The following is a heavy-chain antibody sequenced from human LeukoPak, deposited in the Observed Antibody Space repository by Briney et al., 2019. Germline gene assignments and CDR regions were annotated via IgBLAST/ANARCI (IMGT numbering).Heavy chain of an antibody. CDR3: ARDLSSIVVVPAAPSH. V-gene: IGHV3-21*01. Sequence: GGSLRLSCAASEFTFSNYAMNWVRQAPGKGLEWVSSISSSSSYIYYADSVKGRFTISRDNAKNSLYLQMNSLRAEDTAVYYCARDLSSIVVVPAAPSHWGQGTLVTVSS. CDR2: ISSSSSYI. CDR1: EFTFSNYA. D-gene: IGHD2-2*01. J-gene: IGHJ4*02.